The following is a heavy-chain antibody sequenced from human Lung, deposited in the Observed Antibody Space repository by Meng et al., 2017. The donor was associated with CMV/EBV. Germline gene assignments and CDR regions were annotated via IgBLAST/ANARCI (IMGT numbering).Heavy chain of an antibody. Sequence: GGSLGLXCAASGFTFDTYGMHWVRQAPGKGLEWLAFIRHDGSNKFYGDSVKGRFTVSRDNSKNTLYLQMNSLRAEDTAVYYCAKDGVVIPEGGMDVWGQGTTVTVSS. V-gene: IGHV3-30*02. J-gene: IGHJ6*02. CDR3: AKDGVVIPEGGMDV. CDR2: IRHDGSNK. CDR1: GFTFDTYG. D-gene: IGHD2-2*01.